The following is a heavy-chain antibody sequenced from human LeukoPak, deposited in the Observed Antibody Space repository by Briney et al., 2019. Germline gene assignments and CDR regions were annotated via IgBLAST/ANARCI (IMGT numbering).Heavy chain of an antibody. CDR2: ISSSGSTI. Sequence: PGGSLRLSCAASGFTFSSYEMNWVRQAPGKGLEWVSYISSSGSTIYYADSVKGRFTISRDNAKNSLYLQMNSLRAEDTAVYYCARGAFMITFGGVIVRHFDYWGQGTLVTVSS. J-gene: IGHJ4*02. D-gene: IGHD3-16*02. V-gene: IGHV3-48*03. CDR3: ARGAFMITFGGVIVRHFDY. CDR1: GFTFSSYE.